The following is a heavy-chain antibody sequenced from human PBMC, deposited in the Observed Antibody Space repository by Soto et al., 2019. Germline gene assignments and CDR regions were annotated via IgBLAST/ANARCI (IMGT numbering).Heavy chain of an antibody. CDR1: GFTFNSYG. D-gene: IGHD6-19*01. J-gene: IGHJ3*02. CDR2: IWYDGTTK. CDR3: PRDRRPSSGWYGALDI. V-gene: IGHV3-33*01. Sequence: QLQLVESGGGVVQPGGSLRLSCTVSGFTFNSYGMHWVRQAPGKGLEWVAIIWYDGTTKYYIDSVRGRFTVSRDNSKNSLYLEMTNLRAEDTAIYFCPRDRRPSSGWYGALDIWGRGTMVTVSS.